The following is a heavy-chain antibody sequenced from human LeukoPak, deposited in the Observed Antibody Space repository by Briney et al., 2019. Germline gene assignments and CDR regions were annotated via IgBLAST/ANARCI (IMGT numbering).Heavy chain of an antibody. D-gene: IGHD6-19*01. V-gene: IGHV3-30*02. Sequence: PGGSLRLSCAASGFTFSSYGMHWVRQAPGKGLEWVAFIRYDGSNKYYADSVKSRFTISRDNSKNTLYLQMNSLRAEDTAVYYCAKGGGLWLVPWYYFDYWGQGTLVTVSS. J-gene: IGHJ4*02. CDR1: GFTFSSYG. CDR3: AKGGGLWLVPWYYFDY. CDR2: IRYDGSNK.